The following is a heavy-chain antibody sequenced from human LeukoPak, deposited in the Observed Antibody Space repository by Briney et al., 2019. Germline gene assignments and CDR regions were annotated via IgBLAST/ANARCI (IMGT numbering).Heavy chain of an antibody. D-gene: IGHD1-14*01. CDR3: ARSTTAPSRYYFDY. J-gene: IGHJ4*02. V-gene: IGHV4-34*01. Sequence: SETLSLTCAVYGGSFSGYYWSWIRQPPGKGLEWIGEINHSGSTNYNPSLKSRVTISVDTSKNQFSLKMSSVTAADTAVFYCARSTTAPSRYYFDYWGQGTLVTVSS. CDR1: GGSFSGYY. CDR2: INHSGST.